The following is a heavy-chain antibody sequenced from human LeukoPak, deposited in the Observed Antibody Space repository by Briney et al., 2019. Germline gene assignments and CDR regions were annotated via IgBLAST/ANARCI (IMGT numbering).Heavy chain of an antibody. V-gene: IGHV3-7*01. Sequence: GGSLRLSCAASGFTFSSYWMSWVRQAPGKGLEWVANIKQDGSEKYYVDSVKGRFTISRANAKNSLYLQMNSLRAEDTAVYYCARDQVAAAPDYWGQGTLVTVSS. CDR1: GFTFSSYW. CDR2: IKQDGSEK. D-gene: IGHD6-13*01. J-gene: IGHJ4*02. CDR3: ARDQVAAAPDY.